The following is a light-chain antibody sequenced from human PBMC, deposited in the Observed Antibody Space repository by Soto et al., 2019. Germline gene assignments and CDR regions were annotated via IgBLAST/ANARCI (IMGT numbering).Light chain of an antibody. CDR2: GAS. CDR1: QSVSTN. CDR3: QQYNNWPVT. J-gene: IGKJ1*01. Sequence: EIVMTQSPATLSVSPGERATLSCGASQSVSTNLAWYQQKFGQAPRLLIYGASTRATGIPARFSGSGSGTEFTLTISSLQSEDFAVYHCQQYNNWPVTFGQGTKVEIK. V-gene: IGKV3-15*01.